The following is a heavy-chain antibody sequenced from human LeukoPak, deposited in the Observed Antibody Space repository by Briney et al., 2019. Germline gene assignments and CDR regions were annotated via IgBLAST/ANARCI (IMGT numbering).Heavy chain of an antibody. CDR3: ARDLYYYDSSGYYYTPSFFDY. J-gene: IGHJ4*02. Sequence: SETLSLTCSVSGYSISSGYYWGWFRQPPGKGLEWFGITYHGGGTYYNPSLKSRVTISVDTSKNQFSLKLSSVTAADTAVYYCARDLYYYDSSGYYYTPSFFDYWGQGTLVTVSS. V-gene: IGHV4-38-2*02. CDR1: GYSISSGYY. CDR2: TYHGGGT. D-gene: IGHD3-22*01.